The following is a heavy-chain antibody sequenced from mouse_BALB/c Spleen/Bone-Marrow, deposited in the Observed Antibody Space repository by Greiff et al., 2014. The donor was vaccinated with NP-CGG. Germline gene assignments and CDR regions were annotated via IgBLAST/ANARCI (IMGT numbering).Heavy chain of an antibody. J-gene: IGHJ2*01. CDR3: ARDYYGSSYFDY. Sequence: VQLQQSGPGLVAPSQSLSITCTVSGFSLTSYGVHWVRQPPGKGLEWLGVIWAGGSTNYNSALMSRLSISKDNSKNQVFLKMNSLPTDDAAMYYCARDYYGSSYFDYWGQGTTLTVSS. CDR2: IWAGGST. V-gene: IGHV2-9*02. D-gene: IGHD1-1*01. CDR1: GFSLTSYG.